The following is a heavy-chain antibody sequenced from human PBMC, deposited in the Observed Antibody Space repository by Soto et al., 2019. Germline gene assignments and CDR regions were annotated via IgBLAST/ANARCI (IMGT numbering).Heavy chain of an antibody. J-gene: IGHJ4*02. CDR1: GGSVSSGSSY. CDR2: IYYSG. D-gene: IGHD2-21*01. Sequence: PSETLSLTCTVSGGSVSSGSSYWTWIRQPPGKGLEWIGYIYYSGFYNPSLKSRLTISVDTSKNQFSLRLSSVTAAATAVDYCASGGMIPVTKCDFWGRETLVPVSS. V-gene: IGHV4-61*01. CDR3: ASGGMIPVTKCDF.